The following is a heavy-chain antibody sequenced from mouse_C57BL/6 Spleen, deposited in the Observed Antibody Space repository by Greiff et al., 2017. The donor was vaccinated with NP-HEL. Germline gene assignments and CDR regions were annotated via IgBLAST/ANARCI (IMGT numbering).Heavy chain of an antibody. CDR3: AREGPHYYFDY. CDR1: GYTFTSYW. V-gene: IGHV1-52*01. CDR2: IDPSDSET. J-gene: IGHJ2*01. Sequence: QVQLQQPGAELVRPGSSVKLSCKASGYTFTSYWMHWVKQRPIQGLEWIGNIDPSDSETHYNQKFKDKATLTVDKSSSTAYMQLSSLTSEDSAVYYCAREGPHYYFDYWGQGTTLTVSS.